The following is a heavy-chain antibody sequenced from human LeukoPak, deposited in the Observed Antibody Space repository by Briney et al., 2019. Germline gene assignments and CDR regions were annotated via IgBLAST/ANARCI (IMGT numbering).Heavy chain of an antibody. CDR1: GGTFSSYA. D-gene: IGHD3-9*01. CDR2: IIPILGIA. J-gene: IGHJ6*02. Sequence: GASVKVSCKASGGTFSSYAISWVRQAPGQGLEWMGRIIPILGIANYAQKFQGRVTITADKSTSTAYMELSSLRSEDTAVYYCATSLRYFDWFRPPFGYYYGMDVWGQGTTVTVSS. CDR3: ATSLRYFDWFRPPFGYYYGMDV. V-gene: IGHV1-69*04.